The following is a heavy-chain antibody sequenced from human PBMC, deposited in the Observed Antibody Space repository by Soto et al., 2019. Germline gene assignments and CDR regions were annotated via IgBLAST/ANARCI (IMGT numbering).Heavy chain of an antibody. D-gene: IGHD3-9*01. Sequence: QVQLQQWGAGPLRPLETLSLTCGVSGGSFSGYYWAWIRKPPGKGLGRIGEINDRGSINYNPSLKSRVSISVDTSKNHYSLNLRSVTAADTAVYYCARESHDILTGPPWVWYFDLWGRGTLVTVSS. CDR2: INDRGSI. CDR3: ARESHDILTGPPWVWYFDL. CDR1: GGSFSGYY. J-gene: IGHJ2*01. V-gene: IGHV4-34*01.